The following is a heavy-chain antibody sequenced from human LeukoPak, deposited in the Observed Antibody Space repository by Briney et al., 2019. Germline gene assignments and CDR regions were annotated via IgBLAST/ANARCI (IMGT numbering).Heavy chain of an antibody. CDR3: ARDLPYCSGGSCYWEGFDY. Sequence: GGSLRLSCAASGFTFSNYAMNWVRQSPGKGLEWVSAIRGSGGSTYYADSVKGRFTISRDNSKNTLYLQMNSLRAEDTAVYYCARDLPYCSGGSCYWEGFDYWGQGTLVTVSS. CDR2: IRGSGGST. J-gene: IGHJ4*02. V-gene: IGHV3-23*01. D-gene: IGHD2-15*01. CDR1: GFTFSNYA.